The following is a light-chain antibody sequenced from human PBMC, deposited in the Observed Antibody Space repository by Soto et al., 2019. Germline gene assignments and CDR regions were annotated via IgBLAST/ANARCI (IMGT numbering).Light chain of an antibody. V-gene: IGKV1-27*01. CDR3: QKYNSAPPGFT. CDR2: ASS. CDR1: QGISTK. J-gene: IGKJ3*01. Sequence: DIQMTQSPSSLSASVGDRVTITCRASQGISTKLAWYQKKPGKVHKLLIYASSTLQSGVPSRFSGSGSGTDFTLTISSLQPEDVATYYCQKYNSAPPGFTFGPGTKVDIK.